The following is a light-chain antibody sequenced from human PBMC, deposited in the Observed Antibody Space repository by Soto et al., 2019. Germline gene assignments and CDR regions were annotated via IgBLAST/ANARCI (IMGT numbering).Light chain of an antibody. CDR2: DAA. J-gene: IGKJ1*01. CDR1: QSISNW. V-gene: IGKV1-5*01. Sequence: DIQMTQSPSTLSASLGARVTITCRASQSISNWLAWYQQKPGKAPKLLIYDAASLESGVPSRFSGSGSGTEFTLTISSLQPDDFATYYCQQYNSYSWTFGQGTKVEIK. CDR3: QQYNSYSWT.